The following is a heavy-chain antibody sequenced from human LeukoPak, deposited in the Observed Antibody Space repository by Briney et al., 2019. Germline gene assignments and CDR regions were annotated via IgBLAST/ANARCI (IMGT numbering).Heavy chain of an antibody. V-gene: IGHV4-59*11. CDR1: DVSISSHY. D-gene: IGHD1-26*01. J-gene: IGHJ4*02. CDR2: IYYGGST. CDR3: ARLHMVGATGVDY. Sequence: SETLSLTCTVSDVSISSHYWSWIRQPQGKGLEWIGYIYYGGSTIYNPSLKSRVALSVDTSRNVFSLKLNSVTAADTAVYYCARLHMVGATGVDYWGQGTLVTVSS.